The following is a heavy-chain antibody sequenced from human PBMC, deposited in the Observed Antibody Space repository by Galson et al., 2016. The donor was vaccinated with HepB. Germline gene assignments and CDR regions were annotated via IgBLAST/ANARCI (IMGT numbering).Heavy chain of an antibody. CDR2: IIPFLSAK. V-gene: IGHV1-69*13. J-gene: IGHJ6*02. Sequence: SVKVSCKASGGTFHVFGINWVRLTPGQGLEWVGGIIPFLSAKNYAQKFQGRVTITADASTNTAYMELSRLRSEDTAIYYCARDGGGEGNCMNGVCQAPLDGWGQGTTVTVS. CDR1: GGTFHVFG. D-gene: IGHD2-8*01. CDR3: ARDGGGEGNCMNGVCQAPLDG.